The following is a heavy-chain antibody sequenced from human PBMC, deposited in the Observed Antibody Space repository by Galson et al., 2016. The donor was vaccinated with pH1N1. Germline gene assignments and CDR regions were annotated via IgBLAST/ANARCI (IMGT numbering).Heavy chain of an antibody. J-gene: IGHJ3*02. V-gene: IGHV4-39*07. CDR1: GAASLTTTNFF. CDR3: ARSIIRTNLLEAFVI. D-gene: IGHD1-14*01. CDR2: INYRGST. Sequence: SETLSLTCSVSGAASLTTTNFFWGWVRQPPGKGLEWIGSINYRGSTNDNPSLKSRVTISVDTSKNQFSLTLTSVTAADTAVYYCARSIIRTNLLEAFVIWGPGTMVTVSS.